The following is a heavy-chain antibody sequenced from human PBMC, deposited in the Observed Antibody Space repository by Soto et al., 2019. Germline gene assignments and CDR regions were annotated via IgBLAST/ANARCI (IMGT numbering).Heavy chain of an antibody. J-gene: IGHJ5*02. CDR3: ARSGPRTTWFDP. Sequence: GASVKVSCKASGFTFTSSAVQWVRQARGQRLEWMGGIIPIFGTANYAQKFQGRVTITADESTSTAYMELSSLRSEGTAVYYCARSGPRTTWFDPWGQGTLVTVSS. D-gene: IGHD1-1*01. V-gene: IGHV1-69*13. CDR1: GFTFTSSA. CDR2: IIPIFGTA.